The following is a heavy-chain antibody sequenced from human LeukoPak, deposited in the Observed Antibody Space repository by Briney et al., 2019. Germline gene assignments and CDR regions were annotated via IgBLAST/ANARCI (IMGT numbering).Heavy chain of an antibody. J-gene: IGHJ4*02. Sequence: SETLSLTCTVSGGSINSYYWSWIRQPPGKGLEWIGYIYYSGSTNYNPSLKSRVTISVDTSKNQFSLRLSSVTAADTAVYYCARSGIVVRGSYTDYWGQGTLVTVSS. CDR2: IYYSGST. V-gene: IGHV4-59*01. D-gene: IGHD1-26*01. CDR3: ARSGIVVRGSYTDY. CDR1: GGSINSYY.